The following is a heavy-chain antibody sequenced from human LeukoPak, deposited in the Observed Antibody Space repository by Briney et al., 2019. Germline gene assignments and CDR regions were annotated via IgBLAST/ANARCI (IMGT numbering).Heavy chain of an antibody. Sequence: GGSLRLSCAASGFTFSNYAMHWVRQAPGKGLEYVSVISSNGGTTYYANSVNGRFTISRDNSKNTLYLQMGSLRAEDVAVYYCARGGDRGYSYGYYFDYWGQGTLVTVSS. CDR2: ISSNGGTT. D-gene: IGHD5-18*01. V-gene: IGHV3-64*01. CDR1: GFTFSNYA. CDR3: ARGGDRGYSYGYYFDY. J-gene: IGHJ4*02.